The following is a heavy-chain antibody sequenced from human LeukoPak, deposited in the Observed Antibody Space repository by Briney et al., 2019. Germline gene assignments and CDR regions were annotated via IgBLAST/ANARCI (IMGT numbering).Heavy chain of an antibody. Sequence: GGSLRLSCAASGFTFSSYSMNWVRQAPGKGLEWVSSISSSSSYIYYADSVKGRFTISRDNAKNSLYLQMNSLRAEDTAVYYCAKEAGQDYGALDAFDIWGQGTMVTVSS. CDR3: AKEAGQDYGALDAFDI. J-gene: IGHJ3*02. CDR2: ISSSSSYI. V-gene: IGHV3-21*01. D-gene: IGHD4-17*01. CDR1: GFTFSSYS.